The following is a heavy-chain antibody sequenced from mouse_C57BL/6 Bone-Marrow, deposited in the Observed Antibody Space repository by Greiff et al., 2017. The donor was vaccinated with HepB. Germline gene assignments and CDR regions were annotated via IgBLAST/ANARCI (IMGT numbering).Heavy chain of an antibody. Sequence: QVQLQQPGTELVKPGASVKLSCKASGYTFTSYWMHWVKQRPGQGLEWIGNINPSNGGTNYNEKFKSKATLTVDKSSSTAYMQLSSLTSEDSAVYYCARFDYDVGYYYAMDYWGQGTSVTFSS. V-gene: IGHV1-53*01. CDR3: ARFDYDVGYYYAMDY. CDR1: GYTFTSYW. J-gene: IGHJ4*01. D-gene: IGHD2-4*01. CDR2: INPSNGGT.